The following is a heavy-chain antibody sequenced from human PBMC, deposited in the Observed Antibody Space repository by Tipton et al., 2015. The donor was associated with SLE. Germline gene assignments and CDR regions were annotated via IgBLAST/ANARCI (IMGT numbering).Heavy chain of an antibody. Sequence: TLSLTCTVSGDSISDANFYWGWIRQHPGKGLEWIGSIYYLGSTYYNPSFQSRVTMSVDTSKNHFSLKLSSVTAADTAVYYCARHDTNYGRNWFDPWGQGTLVTVSS. V-gene: IGHV4-39*01. D-gene: IGHD2-8*01. J-gene: IGHJ5*02. CDR3: ARHDTNYGRNWFDP. CDR2: IYYLGST. CDR1: GDSISDANFY.